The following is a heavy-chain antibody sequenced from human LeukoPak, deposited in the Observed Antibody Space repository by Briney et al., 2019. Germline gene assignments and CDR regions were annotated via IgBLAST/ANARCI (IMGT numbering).Heavy chain of an antibody. CDR1: GFTFSSYA. CDR3: AKDRWVYCGGDCRWYYFDY. CDR2: ISASGDST. D-gene: IGHD2-21*02. J-gene: IGHJ4*02. Sequence: GGSLRLSCAASGFTFSSYAMSWVRQAPGKGLEWVSAISASGDSTYYADSVKGRFTISRDNSKNTLYLQMNSLRAEDTAVYYCAKDRWVYCGGDCRWYYFDYWGQGTLVTVSS. V-gene: IGHV3-23*01.